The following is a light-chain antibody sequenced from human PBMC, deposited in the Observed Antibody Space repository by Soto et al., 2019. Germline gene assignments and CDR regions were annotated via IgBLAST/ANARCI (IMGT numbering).Light chain of an antibody. CDR3: QPSDRYSCT. CDR1: QSFSNW. CDR2: DVS. J-gene: IGKJ1*01. V-gene: IGKV1-5*01. Sequence: DIQRTKAHSTLYASLGDSVTITGRASQSFSNWLSCYQQKPGKAPRLLIYDVSSLENGVPSMFSGSASGSEFIRTVSSRQRYYFGTYYFQPSDRYSCTFGQGTTVQMK.